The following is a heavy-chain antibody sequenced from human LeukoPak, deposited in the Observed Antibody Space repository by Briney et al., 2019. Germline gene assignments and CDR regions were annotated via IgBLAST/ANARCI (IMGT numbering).Heavy chain of an antibody. Sequence: GGSLRLSCAASGFXFSDYYISWIRQAPGKGLEWVSYISPSSGDTNYADFVKGRFTISRDNAKNSLYLQMNSLRAEDTAVYYCARGHYGMDVWGQGTTVTVSS. CDR1: GFXFSDYY. CDR2: ISPSSGDT. J-gene: IGHJ6*01. V-gene: IGHV3-11*06. CDR3: ARGHYGMDV.